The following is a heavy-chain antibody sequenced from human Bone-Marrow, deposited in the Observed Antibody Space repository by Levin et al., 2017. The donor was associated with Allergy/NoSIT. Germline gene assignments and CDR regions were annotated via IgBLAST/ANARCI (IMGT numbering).Heavy chain of an antibody. Sequence: SLKISCAVSGFNVDDYAMHWVRQAPGKGLEWVSGITWNRGKKDYADSVKGLFTISRDNAKNSLYLQMNSLRTEDTALYYCAKDISGDGSNFDHWGQGTLVTVSS. J-gene: IGHJ4*02. CDR1: GFNVDDYA. CDR2: ITWNRGKK. CDR3: AKDISGDGSNFDH. V-gene: IGHV3-9*01. D-gene: IGHD5-24*01.